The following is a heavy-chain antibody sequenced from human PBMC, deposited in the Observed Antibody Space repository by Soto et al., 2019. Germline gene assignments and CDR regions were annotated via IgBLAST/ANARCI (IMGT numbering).Heavy chain of an antibody. J-gene: IGHJ3*02. V-gene: IGHV3-72*01. Sequence: EVQLVESGGGLVQPGGPLRLSCAASGFTFSDHYMDWVPQAPGKGLEWVGRTRNKANSYTTEYAPSVKGRFTISRDDSKNSLYLQMNSLKTEDTAVYYCARSRTEYYYDSSGQHADAFDIWGQGTMVTVSS. CDR2: TRNKANSYTT. CDR1: GFTFSDHY. CDR3: ARSRTEYYYDSSGQHADAFDI. D-gene: IGHD3-22*01.